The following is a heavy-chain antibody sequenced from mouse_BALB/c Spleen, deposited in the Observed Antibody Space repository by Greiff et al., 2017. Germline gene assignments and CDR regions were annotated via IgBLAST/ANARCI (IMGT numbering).Heavy chain of an antibody. CDR3: ARNRYYGSTYFDY. CDR2: ISYSGST. D-gene: IGHD1-1*01. J-gene: IGHJ2*01. V-gene: IGHV3-2*02. Sequence: EVKLQESGPGLVKPSQSLSLTCTVTGYSITSDYAWNWIRQFPGNKLEWMGYISYSGSTSYNPSLKSRISITRDTSKNQFFLQLNSVTTEDTATYYCARNRYYGSTYFDYWGQGTTLTVSS. CDR1: GYSITSDYA.